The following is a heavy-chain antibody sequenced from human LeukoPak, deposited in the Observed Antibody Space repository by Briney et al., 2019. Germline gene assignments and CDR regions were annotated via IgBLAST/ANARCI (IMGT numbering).Heavy chain of an antibody. J-gene: IGHJ4*02. CDR2: IYSGGST. V-gene: IGHV4-39*01. D-gene: IGHD2-2*01. Sequence: SETLSLTCTVSSASISSSTYYWGWIRQPPGKGLEWIGSIYSGGSTYYNPSLNSRVTMSVDTSKTQFSLRLNSVTAADTAVYYCARLSLRFCSTTSCKAIDYWGQGTLVTVSS. CDR3: ARLSLRFCSTTSCKAIDY. CDR1: SASISSSTYY.